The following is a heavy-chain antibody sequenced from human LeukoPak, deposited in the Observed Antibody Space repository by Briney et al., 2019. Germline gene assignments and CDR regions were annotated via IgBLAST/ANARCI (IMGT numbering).Heavy chain of an antibody. CDR3: ARDEPVGATGYNWFDP. V-gene: IGHV4-4*07. D-gene: IGHD1-26*01. CDR1: GGSISSYY. CDR2: IHTSGST. J-gene: IGHJ5*02. Sequence: SETLSLTCTVSGGSISSYYWSWIRQPAGKGLEWIGRIHTSGSTNYNPSLKSRVTMSVDTSKNQFSLKLSSVTAADTAVYYCARDEPVGATGYNWFDPWGQGTLVTVSS.